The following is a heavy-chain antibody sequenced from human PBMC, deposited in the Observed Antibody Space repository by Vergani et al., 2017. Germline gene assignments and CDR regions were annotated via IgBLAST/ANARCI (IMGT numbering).Heavy chain of an antibody. V-gene: IGHV3-30*02. CDR1: GFTFSNFG. J-gene: IGHJ5*02. D-gene: IGHD3-9*01. CDR2: IGKDGINT. Sequence: QVQLVESAGGVVQPGGSLRLFCAASGFTFSNFGMHWIRQAPGKGLEWLAYIGKDGINTRYRDAVKGRFTVSRDNSKDILYLQMDSLRRKDTALYYCAKYLLDSTDGLPVSWGPGTLLIVSS. CDR3: AKYLLDSTDGLPVS.